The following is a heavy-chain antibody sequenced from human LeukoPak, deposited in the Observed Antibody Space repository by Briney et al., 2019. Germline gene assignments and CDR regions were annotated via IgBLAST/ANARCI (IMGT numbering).Heavy chain of an antibody. CDR3: ARTDAVAGTRGANDH. J-gene: IGHJ4*02. Sequence: GGSLRLSCAASGFTFSSYSMNWVRQAPGKGLEWVSSISSASNYIYYADSVKSRFTISRDNAKNSLYLQMNSLRADDTAVYYCARTDAVAGTRGANDHWGQGTLVTVSS. V-gene: IGHV3-21*01. CDR2: ISSASNYI. CDR1: GFTFSSYS. D-gene: IGHD6-19*01.